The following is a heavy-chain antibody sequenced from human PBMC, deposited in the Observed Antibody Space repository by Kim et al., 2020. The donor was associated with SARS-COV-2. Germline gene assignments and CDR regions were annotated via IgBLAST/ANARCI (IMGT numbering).Heavy chain of an antibody. Sequence: GGSLRLSCAASGFTFSSYGMHWVRQAPGKGLEWVAVISYDGSNNYYADSVKGRFTITRDNSKNTLYLQMNSLRAEDAAVYYCAKALNYDSSGYYYGEDVDYWGQGTLVTVSS. V-gene: IGHV3-30*18. CDR2: ISYDGSNN. CDR3: AKALNYDSSGYYYGEDVDY. CDR1: GFTFSSYG. J-gene: IGHJ4*02. D-gene: IGHD3-22*01.